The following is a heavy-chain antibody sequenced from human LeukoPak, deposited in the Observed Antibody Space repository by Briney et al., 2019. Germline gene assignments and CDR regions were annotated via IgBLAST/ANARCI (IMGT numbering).Heavy chain of an antibody. CDR1: GVTINNY. V-gene: IGHV3-23*01. CDR2: ISRNGGEI. J-gene: IGHJ4*02. CDR3: AKDLRPTTISYFDN. Sequence: GGSLRLSCAASGVTINNYMNWVRQAPGKGLEWVSSISRNGGEIYYADSVKGRFTISRDNSKNTVYLQMSALRAEDTALYYCAKDLRPTTISYFDNWGQGTLVTVSS. D-gene: IGHD4/OR15-4a*01.